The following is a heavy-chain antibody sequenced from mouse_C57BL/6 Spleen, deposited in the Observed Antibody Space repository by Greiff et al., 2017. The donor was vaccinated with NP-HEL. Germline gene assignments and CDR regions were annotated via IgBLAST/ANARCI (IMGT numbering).Heavy chain of an antibody. CDR2: IDPSDSYS. Sequence: VQLQQSGAELVKPGASVKLSCKASGYTFTSYWMNWVNQRPGKGLEWIGEIDPSDSYSTYNQKFKGKATLTVDTASSTANMQLSSLTSEDSAVYYCARGILLGAMDDWGKGTSVTVAS. D-gene: IGHD3-1*01. CDR3: ARGILLGAMDD. V-gene: IGHV1-50*01. CDR1: GYTFTSYW. J-gene: IGHJ4*01.